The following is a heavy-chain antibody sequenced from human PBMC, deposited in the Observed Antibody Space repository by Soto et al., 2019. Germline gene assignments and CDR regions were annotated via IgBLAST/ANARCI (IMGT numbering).Heavy chain of an antibody. CDR3: ARVAYCGGDCYSTNFDY. CDR1: GFTFSSYW. V-gene: IGHV3-74*01. J-gene: IGHJ4*02. D-gene: IGHD2-21*02. Sequence: GGSLRLSCAASGFTFSSYWMHWVRQAPGKGLVWVSRINSDGSSTSYADSVKGRFTISRDNAKNTLYLQMNSLRAEDTAVYYCARVAYCGGDCYSTNFDYWGQGTLVTV. CDR2: INSDGSST.